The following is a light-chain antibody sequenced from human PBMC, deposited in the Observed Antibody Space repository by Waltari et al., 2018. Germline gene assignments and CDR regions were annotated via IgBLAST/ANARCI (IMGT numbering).Light chain of an antibody. CDR1: SSNIAAPHD. CDR3: QSYDSSQSGVV. V-gene: IGLV1-40*01. CDR2: RNN. J-gene: IGLJ2*01. Sequence: QSVLTQPPSVSGAPVPRVSISCPGSSSNIAAPHDVHGYQQRPGTAPKPLIYRNNTGHSGVPDRFAGSKSGTAASLSITGLQAEDEADYYCQSYDSSQSGVVFGGGTQLTVL.